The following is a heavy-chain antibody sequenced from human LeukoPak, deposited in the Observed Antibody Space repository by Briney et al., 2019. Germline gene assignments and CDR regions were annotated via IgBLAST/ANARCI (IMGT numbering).Heavy chain of an antibody. CDR1: GGSINSYF. Sequence: SETLSLTCTVSGGSINSYFWNWIRQPPGKGLEWIGYIYYSGSTKYNPSLKSRVSMSVDTSKNQFSLKLTSVTAADTAVYYCARAGISIFGMITPNWFDPWGQGTLVSVSS. CDR2: IYYSGST. D-gene: IGHD3-3*01. J-gene: IGHJ5*02. V-gene: IGHV4-59*01. CDR3: ARAGISIFGMITPNWFDP.